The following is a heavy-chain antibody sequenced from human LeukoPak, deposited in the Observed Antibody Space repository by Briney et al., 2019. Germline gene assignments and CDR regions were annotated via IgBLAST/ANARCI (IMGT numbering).Heavy chain of an antibody. CDR2: FHHSGST. Sequence: SETLSLTCTASGGSISSYYWSWIRQSPGKGLEWIGFFHHSGSTNYNPSFKSRVTISADTSNNHFSLRLTSVTAADTAVYYCPGGWLPDKNDFWGQGTLVTVSA. V-gene: IGHV4-59*01. J-gene: IGHJ4*02. D-gene: IGHD5-24*01. CDR3: PGGWLPDKNDF. CDR1: GGSISSYY.